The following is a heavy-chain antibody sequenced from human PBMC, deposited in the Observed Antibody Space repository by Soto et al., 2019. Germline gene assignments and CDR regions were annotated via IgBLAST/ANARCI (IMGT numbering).Heavy chain of an antibody. CDR1: GGSISSSSYY. D-gene: IGHD2-2*01. CDR3: ARLLGCSTTSCYSTRFDP. Sequence: SETLSLTCTVSGGSISSSSYYWGWIRQPPGKGLEWIGSIYYSGSTYYNPSLKSRVTISADTSKNQVSLNLSSVTAADTAVYYCARLLGCSTTSCYSTRFDPWGQGTLVTVSS. CDR2: IYYSGST. V-gene: IGHV4-39*07. J-gene: IGHJ5*02.